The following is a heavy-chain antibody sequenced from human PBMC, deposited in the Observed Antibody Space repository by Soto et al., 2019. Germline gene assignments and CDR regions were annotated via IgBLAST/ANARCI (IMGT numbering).Heavy chain of an antibody. CDR1: GFSLTTSGAS. CDR3: APRVNFGIVGAQFFEH. D-gene: IGHD2-21*01. CDR2: IFWDDDR. V-gene: IGHV2-5*02. J-gene: IGHJ4*02. Sequence: QITLKESGPPLVKPTQTLTLTCSFSGFSLTTSGASVAWMRQYQGKAPEWLALIFWDDDRRYSPSLRTRLTITKDAPRNQVVLKMTNMDPADTATYYCAPRVNFGIVGAQFFEHWGQGILVTVSS.